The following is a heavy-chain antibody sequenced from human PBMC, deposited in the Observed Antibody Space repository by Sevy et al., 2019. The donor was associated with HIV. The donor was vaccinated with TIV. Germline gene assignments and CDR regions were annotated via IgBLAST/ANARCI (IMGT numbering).Heavy chain of an antibody. CDR1: GGSFSGYY. CDR3: ARHCGSTSCSHAFAI. Sequence: SETLSLTCAVYGGSFSGYYWSWIRQPPGKGLEWIGELNHSGSTNNNPSLKSRVTISVDTSKNQISLKLSSVTAADTAVYYCARHCGSTSCSHAFAIWGQGTMVTVSS. J-gene: IGHJ3*02. V-gene: IGHV4-34*01. CDR2: LNHSGST. D-gene: IGHD2-2*01.